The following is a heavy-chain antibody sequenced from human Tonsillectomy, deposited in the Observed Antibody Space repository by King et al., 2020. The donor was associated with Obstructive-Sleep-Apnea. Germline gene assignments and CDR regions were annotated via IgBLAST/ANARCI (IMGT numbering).Heavy chain of an antibody. V-gene: IGHV2-5*02. Sequence: TLKESGPTLVKPTQTLTLTCTFSWFALRTSGVSVGWISQAPGKALDWLSLSYWDDDKRYSLSLNSRLTITKDTSENQVVLTMTNMDPVDTATYYCAHRSSGGPSGFDYWGQGTLVTVSS. CDR1: WFALRTSGVS. J-gene: IGHJ4*02. CDR2: SYWDDDK. D-gene: IGHD6-19*01. CDR3: AHRSSGGPSGFDY.